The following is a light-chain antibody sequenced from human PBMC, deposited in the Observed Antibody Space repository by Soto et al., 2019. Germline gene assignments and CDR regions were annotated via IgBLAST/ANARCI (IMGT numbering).Light chain of an antibody. CDR1: SSDAGAYNY. J-gene: IGLJ1*01. V-gene: IGLV2-14*01. CDR3: SSYTSATTYV. CDR2: DVS. Sequence: QSVLTQPASVSGSPGQSITISCTGTSSDAGAYNYDSWYQQYPGEAPKVIIYDVSHRPAGVSNRFSGSKSGNTASLTISGLQTQDGADYYCSSYTSATTYVFGTGTKVTVL.